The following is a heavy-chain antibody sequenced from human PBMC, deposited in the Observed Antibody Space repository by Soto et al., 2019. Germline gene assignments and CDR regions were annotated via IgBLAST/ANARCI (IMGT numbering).Heavy chain of an antibody. D-gene: IGHD4-17*01. CDR1: GFTFSSYD. Sequence: EVQLVESGGGLVQPGGSLRLSCAASGFTFSSYDMNWVRQAPGKGLEWVSYISSSGSTIYYADSVKGRFTISRDNAKNSLFLQMNSLRAEDTAVYYCARALRQWGYFDYWGQGTLVTVSS. CDR3: ARALRQWGYFDY. V-gene: IGHV3-48*03. CDR2: ISSSGSTI. J-gene: IGHJ4*02.